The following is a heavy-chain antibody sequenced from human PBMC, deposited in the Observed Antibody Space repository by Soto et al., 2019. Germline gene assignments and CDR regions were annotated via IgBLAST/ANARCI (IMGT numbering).Heavy chain of an antibody. CDR2: IYTSGST. CDR3: ARACSSNSCYAVFDY. Sequence: PSETLSLTCTVSGGSISSYYWSWIRQPAGKGLEWIGRIYTSGSTNYNPSLKSRVTMSVDTSKNQFSLKLSSVTAADTAVYYCARACSSNSCYAVFDYWGQGTLVTVSS. CDR1: GGSISSYY. J-gene: IGHJ4*02. D-gene: IGHD2-2*01. V-gene: IGHV4-4*07.